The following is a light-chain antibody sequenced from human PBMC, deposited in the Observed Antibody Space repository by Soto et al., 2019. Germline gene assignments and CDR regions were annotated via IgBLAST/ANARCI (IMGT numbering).Light chain of an antibody. V-gene: IGKV1-5*01. CDR2: DAS. CDR1: QSISTW. J-gene: IGKJ1*01. CDR3: QQYNNYRS. Sequence: DIQMTQSPSTLSASVGDRVTITCRASQSISTWLAWYQRKPGKAPNLLIYDASSLESGVPSRFSGSGSGTEFTLTISSPQPDDFATYYCQQYNNYRSFGPGTKV.